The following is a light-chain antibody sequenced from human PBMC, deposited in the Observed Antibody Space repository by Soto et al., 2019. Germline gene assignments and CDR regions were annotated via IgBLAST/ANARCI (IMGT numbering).Light chain of an antibody. CDR2: GAS. CDR1: QSVSSGY. J-gene: IGKJ5*01. CDR3: QQYISAPIT. V-gene: IGKV3-20*01. Sequence: ESVFTNSAVTLSFAPVDGAALSCRASQSVSSGYLAWYQQKPGQAPRLLISGASSRATGIPDRFSGSGSGTDFSLTISRLEPEDFALFYCQQYISAPITFGRGTRLEI.